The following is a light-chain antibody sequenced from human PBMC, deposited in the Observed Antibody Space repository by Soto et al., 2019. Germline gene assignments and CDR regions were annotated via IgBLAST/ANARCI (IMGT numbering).Light chain of an antibody. J-gene: IGKJ3*01. CDR3: QQYGSSPPYT. CDR2: GGS. CDR1: QSVSSSY. V-gene: IGKV3-20*01. Sequence: EIVLTQSPGTLSLSPGERATLSCRASQSVSSSYLAWYQQKPGQAPRLLIYGGSSRATGIPDRFSGSGSGTDFTLTISRLEPEDFAVYYCQQYGSSPPYTFGPGTKVDIK.